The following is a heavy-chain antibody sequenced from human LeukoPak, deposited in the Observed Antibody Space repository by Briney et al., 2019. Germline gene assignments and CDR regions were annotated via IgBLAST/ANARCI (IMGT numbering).Heavy chain of an antibody. CDR1: GFTFSGSW. D-gene: IGHD5-18*01. V-gene: IGHV3-7*01. Sequence: PGGSLRLSCAASGFTFSGSWMSWVRQAPGKGLEWVANINLDGSTTYYVDSVRGRFTISRDNAKNSLYLQMNSLRAEDTAVYYCARGYSLGWGQGTMVTVSS. CDR2: INLDGSTT. CDR3: ARGYSLG. J-gene: IGHJ3*01.